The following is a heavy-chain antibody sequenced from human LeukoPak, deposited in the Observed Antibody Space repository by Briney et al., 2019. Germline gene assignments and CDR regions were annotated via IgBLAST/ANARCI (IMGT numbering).Heavy chain of an antibody. J-gene: IGHJ4*02. CDR1: GFTFNSYA. V-gene: IGHV3-48*01. CDR2: ISSNSRTV. CDR3: ARGGAARPDY. Sequence: GGSLRLSCAASGFTFNSYAMNWVRQAPGKGLEWVSYISSNSRTVDYADSVKGRFTISRDNAKNSLYLQLNTLRAEDTAVYYCARGGAARPDYWGRGTLVSVSS. D-gene: IGHD6-6*01.